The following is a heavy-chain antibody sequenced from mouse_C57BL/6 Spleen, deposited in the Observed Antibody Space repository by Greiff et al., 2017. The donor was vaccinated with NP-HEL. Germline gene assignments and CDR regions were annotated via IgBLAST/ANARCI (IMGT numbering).Heavy chain of an antibody. Sequence: EVQLQQSGPELVKPGASVKISCKASGYSFTGYYMNWVKQSPEKSLEWIGEINPSTGGTTYNQKFKAKATLTVDKSSSTAYMQLKSLTSEDSAVYYCARSSYYGSSSYYFDYWGQGTTLTVSS. V-gene: IGHV1-42*01. CDR1: GYSFTGYY. CDR2: INPSTGGT. D-gene: IGHD1-1*01. CDR3: ARSSYYGSSSYYFDY. J-gene: IGHJ2*01.